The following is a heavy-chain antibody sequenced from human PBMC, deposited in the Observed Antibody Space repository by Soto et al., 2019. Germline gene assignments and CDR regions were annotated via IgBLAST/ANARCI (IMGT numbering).Heavy chain of an antibody. CDR1: GGNPSNSA. CDR3: AGGRIVVAGSSAYDSMDV. J-gene: IGHJ6*02. CDR2: IIPVFGII. V-gene: IGHV1-69*01. D-gene: IGHD6-19*01. Sequence: QVHLLLQSGAEVKKPGSSVKVACKASGGNPSNSAISWVRQAPGQGLEWMGGIIPVFGIISHAQNFQGRVTITGDESTSTAYMELSSLRSEDTAVYFCAGGRIVVAGSSAYDSMDVGGQGTTVTVYS.